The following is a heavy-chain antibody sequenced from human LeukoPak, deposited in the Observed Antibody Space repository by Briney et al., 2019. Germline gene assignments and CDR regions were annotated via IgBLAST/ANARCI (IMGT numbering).Heavy chain of an antibody. J-gene: IGHJ4*02. Sequence: SETLSLTCTVSGGSISSHYWSWIRQPPGKGLEWIGYTYYSGSTNYNPSLKSRVTISVDTSKNQFSLKLSSVTAADTAVYYCARGYYDSSGLYFDYWGQGTLVTVSS. CDR3: ARGYYDSSGLYFDY. D-gene: IGHD3-22*01. V-gene: IGHV4-59*11. CDR2: TYYSGST. CDR1: GGSISSHY.